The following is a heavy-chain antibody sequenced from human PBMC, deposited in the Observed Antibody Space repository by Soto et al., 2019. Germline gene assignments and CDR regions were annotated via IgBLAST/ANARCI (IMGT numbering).Heavy chain of an antibody. CDR2: INPNSGGT. Sequence: XAVKVCCKASVNAFTCYYMDWLRQAPGQGLEWMGWINPNSGGTNYAQKFQGRVTMTRDTSISTAYMELSRLRSDDTAVYYCARYGGTMSPYDYWRQGTLVTVSS. J-gene: IGHJ4*02. CDR1: VNAFTCYY. D-gene: IGHD3-10*02. V-gene: IGHV1-2*02. CDR3: ARYGGTMSPYDY.